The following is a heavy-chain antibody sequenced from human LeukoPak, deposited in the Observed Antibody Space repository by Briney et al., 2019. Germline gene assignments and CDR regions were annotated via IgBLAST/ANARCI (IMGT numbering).Heavy chain of an antibody. Sequence: GVSLRLSCAASGLTFSTYSMHWVRQAPGKGLEWVAVISPDGSKTDSLESVKGRFTVSRDNSNNTLYLQINSVKAEDTAVYFCAKNPISGPQKHYYYGLDVWGQGTSVTVSS. CDR2: ISPDGSKT. V-gene: IGHV3-30*18. CDR3: AKNPISGPQKHYYYGLDV. J-gene: IGHJ6*02. D-gene: IGHD6-19*01. CDR1: GLTFSTYS.